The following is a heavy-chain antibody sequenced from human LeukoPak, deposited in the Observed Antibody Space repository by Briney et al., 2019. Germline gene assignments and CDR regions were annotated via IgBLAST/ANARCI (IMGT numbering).Heavy chain of an antibody. CDR2: INPNSGGT. V-gene: IGHV1-2*02. CDR1: GYTFTSYA. J-gene: IGHJ4*02. CDR3: ARDFGPSGDGD. D-gene: IGHD3-10*01. Sequence: ASVKVSCKASGYTFTSYAMNWVRQAPGQGLEWMGWINPNSGGTNYAQKFQGGVTMTRDTSISTAYMELSRLRSDDTAVYYCARDFGPSGDGDWGQGTLVTVSS.